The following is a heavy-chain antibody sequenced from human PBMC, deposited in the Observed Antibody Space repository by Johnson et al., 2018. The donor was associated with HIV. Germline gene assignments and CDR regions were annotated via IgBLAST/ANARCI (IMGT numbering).Heavy chain of an antibody. CDR1: GFTLSSYA. CDR2: ISYDGSNK. Sequence: QVQLVESGGGVVQPGRSLRLSCAASGFTLSSYAMHWVRQAPGKGLEWVAVISYDGSNKYYADSVKGRFTISRDKSKNTLYLQMNSLRAEDTAVYYCARDQGNYYDSSGYAFDIWGQGTMVTVSS. J-gene: IGHJ3*02. V-gene: IGHV3-30-3*01. CDR3: ARDQGNYYDSSGYAFDI. D-gene: IGHD3-22*01.